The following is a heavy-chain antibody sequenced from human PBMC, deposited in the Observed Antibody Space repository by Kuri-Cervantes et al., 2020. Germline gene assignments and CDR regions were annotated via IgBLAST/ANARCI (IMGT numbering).Heavy chain of an antibody. J-gene: IGHJ6*02. CDR3: ARRAKGGTLLYYYYGMDV. Sequence: SETLSLTCAVSGGSISSSNWWSWVRQPPGKGLEWIGEIYHSGSTNYNPSLKSRVTIPVDKSKNQFSLKLSSVTAADTAVYYCARRAKGGTLLYYYYGMDVWGQGTTVTVSS. V-gene: IGHV4-4*02. CDR2: IYHSGST. CDR1: GGSISSSNW. D-gene: IGHD1-26*01.